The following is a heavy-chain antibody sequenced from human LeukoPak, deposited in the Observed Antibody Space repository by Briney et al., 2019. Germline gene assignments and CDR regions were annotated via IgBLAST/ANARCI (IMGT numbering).Heavy chain of an antibody. CDR2: INPSGGTT. V-gene: IGHV1-46*01. CDR1: GYTFTRYH. Sequence: GASVKVSCKTSGYTFTRYHIHWVRQAPGQGLEWMGVINPSGGTTTYAQNFQGRVTMTRDTSTITVYMELSSLRSDDTAVYYCAREAIFGVVSEYYFDYWGQGTLVTVS. D-gene: IGHD3-3*01. J-gene: IGHJ4*02. CDR3: AREAIFGVVSEYYFDY.